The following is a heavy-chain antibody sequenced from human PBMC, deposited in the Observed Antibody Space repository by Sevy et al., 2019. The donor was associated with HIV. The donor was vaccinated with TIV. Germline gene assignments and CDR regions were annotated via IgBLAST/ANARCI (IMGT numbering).Heavy chain of an antibody. Sequence: GGSLRLSCAASGFTFSSYAMHWVRQAPGKGLEWVAVISYDGSNKYYADSVKGRFTISRDNSKNTLYLQMNSLRVEDTAVYYCARDERAAAGTGYFDYWGQGTLVTVSS. CDR2: ISYDGSNK. D-gene: IGHD6-13*01. V-gene: IGHV3-30-3*01. CDR1: GFTFSSYA. J-gene: IGHJ4*02. CDR3: ARDERAAAGTGYFDY.